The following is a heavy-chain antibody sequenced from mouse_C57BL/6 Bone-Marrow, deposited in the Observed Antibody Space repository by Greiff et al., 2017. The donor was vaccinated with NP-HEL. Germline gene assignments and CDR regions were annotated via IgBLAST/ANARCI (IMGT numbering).Heavy chain of an antibody. V-gene: IGHV1-85*01. CDR3: ARLTTVVDFDY. CDR2: IYPRDGST. J-gene: IGHJ2*01. D-gene: IGHD1-1*01. Sequence: QVTLKESGPELVKPGASVKLSCKASGYTFTSYDINWVKQRPGQGLEWIGWIYPRDGSTKYNEKFKGKATLTVDTSSSTAYMELHSLTSEDSAVYFCARLTTVVDFDYWGQGTTLTVSS. CDR1: GYTFTSYD.